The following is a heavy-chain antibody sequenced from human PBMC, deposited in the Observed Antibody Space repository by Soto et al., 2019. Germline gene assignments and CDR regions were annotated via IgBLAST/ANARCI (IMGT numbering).Heavy chain of an antibody. V-gene: IGHV4-34*01. CDR2: INHSGST. CDR3: AGGPPQYSSSWYNWFDP. J-gene: IGHJ5*02. CDR1: GGSFSGYY. D-gene: IGHD6-13*01. Sequence: PSETLSLTCAVYGGSFSGYYWSWIRQPPGKGLEWIGEINHSGSTNYNPSLKSRVTISVDTSRNQFSLKLSSVTAADTAVYYCAGGPPQYSSSWYNWFDPWGQGTLVTVSS.